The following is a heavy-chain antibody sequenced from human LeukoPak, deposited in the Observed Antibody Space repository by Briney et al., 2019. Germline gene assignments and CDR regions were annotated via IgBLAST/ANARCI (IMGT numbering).Heavy chain of an antibody. D-gene: IGHD1-1*01. CDR2: FDPEDGER. Sequence: IXXXXQSPGKGLEWMGGFDPEDGERIYAQKFQGRVTTTEDTPTDTAFMALSSLRSEDTAVYYCATGYTTMTVDYFDNWGQGTLVTVSS. CDR3: ATGYTTMTVDYFDN. J-gene: IGHJ4*02. V-gene: IGHV1-24*01.